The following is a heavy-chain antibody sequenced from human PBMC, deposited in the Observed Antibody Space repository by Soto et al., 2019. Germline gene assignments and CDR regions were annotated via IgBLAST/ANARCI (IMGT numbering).Heavy chain of an antibody. CDR1: GFTFSNYG. CDR3: VVRPETSGFRY. V-gene: IGHV3-23*01. J-gene: IGHJ4*02. D-gene: IGHD6-6*01. CDR2: ISGGGSGT. Sequence: EVQLLESGGGLAQPGGSLRLSCLGSGFTFSNYGMSWVRQAAGKGLEWVSGISGGGSGTYYADSVKGRFTISRDNFKRTLYLEMNSLRAEDTAVYYCVVRPETSGFRYWGQGTLVTVSS.